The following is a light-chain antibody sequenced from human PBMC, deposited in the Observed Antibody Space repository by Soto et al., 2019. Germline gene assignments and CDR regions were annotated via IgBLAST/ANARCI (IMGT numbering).Light chain of an antibody. J-gene: IGKJ4*01. V-gene: IGKV3D-15*01. CDR3: QQYQNWPPLT. Sequence: EVLMTQSPATLSVSPGERVTLSCRASQSININLAWYQQKPGQVPRVLIYGASSRASGIPDRFSGSGSGTDFTLTISRLEHDDFAFYYCQQYQNWPPLTFGGGTRVEIK. CDR2: GAS. CDR1: QSININ.